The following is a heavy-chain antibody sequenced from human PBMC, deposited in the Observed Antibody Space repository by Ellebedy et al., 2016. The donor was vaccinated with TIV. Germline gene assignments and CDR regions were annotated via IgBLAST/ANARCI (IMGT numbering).Heavy chain of an antibody. V-gene: IGHV3-21*01. CDR3: ARDSSRAATLWYYYYGMDV. CDR2: ISSSSSYR. Sequence: GESLKISCAASGFTFSSYSINWVRQAPGKGLEWVSSISSSSSYRYYADSVKGRFTISRDNAKNSLFLQMNSLRAEDTAVYYCARDSSRAATLWYYYYGMDVWGQGTTVTVSS. J-gene: IGHJ6*02. D-gene: IGHD1-26*01. CDR1: GFTFSSYS.